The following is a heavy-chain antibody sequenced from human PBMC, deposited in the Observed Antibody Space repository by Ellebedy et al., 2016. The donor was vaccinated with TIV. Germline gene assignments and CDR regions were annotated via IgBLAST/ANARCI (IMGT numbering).Heavy chain of an antibody. J-gene: IGHJ5*02. CDR2: MNPNNGNT. CDR3: AGSWRRDNGWLAP. V-gene: IGHV1-8*01. D-gene: IGHD4-17*01. Sequence: AASVKVSCKTSGYTLDSYEIHWVRQATGQGPEWMGWMNPNNGNTGYAQKFQGRVTMTRHTSTKTAYMELTSLTSEDTAIYYCAGSWRRDNGWLAPWGQGTLVTVS. CDR1: GYTLDSYE.